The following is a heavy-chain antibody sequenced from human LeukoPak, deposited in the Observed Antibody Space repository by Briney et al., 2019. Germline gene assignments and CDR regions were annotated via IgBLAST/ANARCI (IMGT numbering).Heavy chain of an antibody. D-gene: IGHD6-19*01. CDR1: GFSFSAYI. Sequence: GGSLRLSCVASGFSFSAYIMHWVRQAPGKGLEYVSAIRSDGSSTFYPNSVKGRFTISRDNSKSTLYLQMGSLRAEDTAVYYCTRRYGGHSGWAGYHDSWGQGTLVTVFS. J-gene: IGHJ4*02. CDR2: IRSDGSST. CDR3: TRRYGGHSGWAGYHDS. V-gene: IGHV3-64*01.